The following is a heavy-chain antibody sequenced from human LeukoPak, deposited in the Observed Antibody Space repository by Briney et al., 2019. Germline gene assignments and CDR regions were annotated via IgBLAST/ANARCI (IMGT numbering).Heavy chain of an antibody. CDR3: ARRRGYCSGGSCYLGY. CDR1: GFTFSSYW. CDR2: IKQDGSEK. D-gene: IGHD2-15*01. J-gene: IGHJ4*02. Sequence: GGSLRLSCAASGFTFSSYWMSWVRQAPGKGLEWMANIKQDGSEKYYVDSVKGRFTISRDNAKNSLYLQMNSLRAEDTAVYYCARRRGYCSGGSCYLGYWGQGTLVTVSS. V-gene: IGHV3-7*01.